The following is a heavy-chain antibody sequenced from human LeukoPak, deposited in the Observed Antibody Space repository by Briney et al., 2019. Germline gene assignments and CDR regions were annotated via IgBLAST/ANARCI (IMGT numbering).Heavy chain of an antibody. CDR3: AREGGVTAPEC. V-gene: IGHV4-61*01. J-gene: IGHJ4*02. Sequence: SETLSLTCTVSGGSVHSDNHYWSWIRQPPGEGLEWIGYIYYSGSTNYNPSLKSRVIISIDTSKNQFSLKVSSVTAADTAVYYCAREGGVTAPECWGQGTLVTVSP. CDR2: IYYSGST. D-gene: IGHD2-21*02. CDR1: GGSVHSDNHY.